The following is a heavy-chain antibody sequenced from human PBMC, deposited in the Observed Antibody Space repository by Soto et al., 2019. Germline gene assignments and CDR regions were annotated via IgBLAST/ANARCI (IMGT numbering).Heavy chain of an antibody. CDR2: ISYSGTT. V-gene: IGHV4-30-4*01. D-gene: IGHD2-2*02. Sequence: PSETLSLTCPVSGDSISSINTYWSWIRQPPGEGLEWIGFISYSGTTSYSPSLKSRVAISLDTSKNQFSLSLNFVTAADTAVYYCARQKGASSREWLLYHFDYWGQGTLVTVS. CDR3: ARQKGASSREWLLYHFDY. J-gene: IGHJ4*02. CDR1: GDSISSINTY.